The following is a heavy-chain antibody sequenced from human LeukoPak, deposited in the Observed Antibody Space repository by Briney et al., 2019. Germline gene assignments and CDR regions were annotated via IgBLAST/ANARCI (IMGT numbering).Heavy chain of an antibody. V-gene: IGHV3-48*01. CDR1: GFTVSSNY. J-gene: IGHJ4*02. Sequence: GGSLRLSCAASGFTVSSNYMSWVRQAPGKGLEWVSYISSSSSTIYYADSVKGRFTISRDNAKNSLYLQMNSLRAEDTAVYYCAREYGSHFGYWGQGTLVTVSS. CDR2: ISSSSSTI. D-gene: IGHD3-10*01. CDR3: AREYGSHFGY.